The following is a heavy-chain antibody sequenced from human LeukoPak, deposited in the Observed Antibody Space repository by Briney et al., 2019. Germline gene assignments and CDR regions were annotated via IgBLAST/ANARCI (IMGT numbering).Heavy chain of an antibody. V-gene: IGHV3-21*01. CDR2: ISSSSSYI. Sequence: KSGGSLRLSCAASGFTFSSYSMNWVRQAPGKGLEWVSSISSSSSYIYYADSVKGRFTISRDNAKNSLYLQMNSLRAEDTAVYYCARDLRRGYYYGMDVWGQGTTVTVSS. CDR3: ARDLRRGYYYGMDV. J-gene: IGHJ6*02. CDR1: GFTFSSYS.